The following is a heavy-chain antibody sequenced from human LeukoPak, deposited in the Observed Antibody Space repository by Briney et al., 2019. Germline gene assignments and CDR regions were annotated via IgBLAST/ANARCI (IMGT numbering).Heavy chain of an antibody. CDR3: ARGSYYDSSGYDNWFDP. D-gene: IGHD3-22*01. CDR2: INPDSGGT. J-gene: IGHJ5*02. CDR1: GYTFTGYY. Sequence: ASVKVSCKASGYTFTGYYMHWVRQAPGQGLEWMGWINPDSGGTNYAQKFQGRVTMTRDTSISTAYMELSRLRSDDTAVYYCARGSYYDSSGYDNWFDPWGQGTLVTVSS. V-gene: IGHV1-2*02.